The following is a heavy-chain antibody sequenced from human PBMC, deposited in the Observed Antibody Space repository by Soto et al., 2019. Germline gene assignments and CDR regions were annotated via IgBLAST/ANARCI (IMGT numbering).Heavy chain of an antibody. V-gene: IGHV3-7*01. CDR1: GFTFSDYW. CDR2: IKRDGSEK. CDR3: ARDWERFDY. D-gene: IGHD1-1*01. J-gene: IGHJ4*02. Sequence: GGSLRLSCAASGFTFSDYWMSGVRQAPGKGLEWVANIKRDGSEKYYVDSVKGRFTISRDNAKNSLWLQMNSLRAEDTAVYYCARDWERFDYWGQGTLVTGSS.